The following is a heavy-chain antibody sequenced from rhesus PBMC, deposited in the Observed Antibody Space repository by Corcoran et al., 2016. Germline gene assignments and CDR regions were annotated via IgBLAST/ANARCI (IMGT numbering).Heavy chain of an antibody. V-gene: IGHV1S2*01. CDR3: ASGSSYVHDWYFDL. Sequence: QVQLVQSGAEVKKPGSSVKVSCKASGYTFTDYYMHWVRQAPRQGLEWMGWNNPYNGNTKYEQKFHGRGTMTRDTSTSTAYMELSSLRSEDTAVYYCASGSSYVHDWYFDLWGPGTPITISS. CDR2: NNPYNGNT. J-gene: IGHJ2*01. CDR1: GYTFTDYY. D-gene: IGHD4-29*01.